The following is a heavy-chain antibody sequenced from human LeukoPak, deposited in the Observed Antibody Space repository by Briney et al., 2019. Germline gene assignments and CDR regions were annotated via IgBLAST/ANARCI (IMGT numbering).Heavy chain of an antibody. Sequence: GGSLRLSCAVSGFTFSDYWMSWVRQAPGKGLEWVASIKQDGSEKYYVDSVKGRFTISRDNAKNSLYLQMNSLRAEDTAVYYCARDLGQYYDTSDNWFDPWGQGTLVTVSS. J-gene: IGHJ5*02. V-gene: IGHV3-7*01. D-gene: IGHD3-22*01. CDR2: IKQDGSEK. CDR3: ARDLGQYYDTSDNWFDP. CDR1: GFTFSDYW.